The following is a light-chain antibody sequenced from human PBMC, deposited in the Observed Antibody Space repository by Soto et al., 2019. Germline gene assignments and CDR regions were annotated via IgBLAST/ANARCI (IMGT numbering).Light chain of an antibody. CDR3: SSYTSSSTLVV. CDR1: SSDVGGYNY. CDR2: DVS. Sequence: QSALTQPASVSGSPGQSITISCTGTSSDVGGYNYVSWYQQHPGKAPKLMIYDVSNRPSGVSNRFSGSKSGNTASLTISGLQAEDEGDYYCSSYTSSSTLVVFGGETKLTVL. V-gene: IGLV2-14*01. J-gene: IGLJ2*01.